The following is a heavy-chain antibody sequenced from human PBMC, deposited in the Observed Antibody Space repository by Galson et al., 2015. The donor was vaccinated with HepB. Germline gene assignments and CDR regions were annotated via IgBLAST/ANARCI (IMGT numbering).Heavy chain of an antibody. V-gene: IGHV1-2*06. CDR1: GYTFTGYY. CDR3: ARVYGDLTYLDY. D-gene: IGHD4-17*01. J-gene: IGHJ4*02. Sequence: SVKVSCKASGYTFTGYYMHWVRQAPGQGLEWMGRINPNSGGTNYAQKFQGRVTMTRDTSISTAYMELSRLRSDDTAVYYCARVYGDLTYLDYWGQGTLVTVSS. CDR2: INPNSGGT.